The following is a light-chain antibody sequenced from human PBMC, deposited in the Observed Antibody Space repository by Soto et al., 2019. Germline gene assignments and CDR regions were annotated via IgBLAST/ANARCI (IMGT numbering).Light chain of an antibody. CDR3: QQSYTTVYT. Sequence: DIHMTQSPSSLSAWVFDRVTITCRASQTIGANLNWYRQKLGKAPTLLIYDASTLQSGVPSRFSGLGSGTDFALTITSLQPDDSATYYCQQSYTTVYTFGQGTKVDIK. J-gene: IGKJ2*01. CDR2: DAS. CDR1: QTIGAN. V-gene: IGKV1-39*01.